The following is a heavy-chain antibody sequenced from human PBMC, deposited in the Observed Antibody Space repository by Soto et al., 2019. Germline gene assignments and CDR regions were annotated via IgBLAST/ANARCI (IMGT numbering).Heavy chain of an antibody. Sequence: SVKVSCKASGGTFSSYAISWVGQAHGQGLEWMGGIIPIFGTANYAQKFQGRGTITADKSTSTAYMELSSLRSEDTAVYYCARSESNCNDAFDIWSQGTLVTVSS. D-gene: IGHD1-1*01. CDR2: IIPIFGTA. J-gene: IGHJ3*02. CDR3: ARSESNCNDAFDI. CDR1: GGTFSSYA. V-gene: IGHV1-69*06.